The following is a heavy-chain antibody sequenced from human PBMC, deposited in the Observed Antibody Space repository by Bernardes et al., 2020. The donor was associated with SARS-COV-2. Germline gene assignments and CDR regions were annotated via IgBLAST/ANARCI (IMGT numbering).Heavy chain of an antibody. V-gene: IGHV3-23*01. CDR2: INNNGGRT. CDR3: AKEYDSKGYFDF. Sequence: SLSLSFAASGLSFSYYAMSWVRQAPGKGLEWVSAINNNGGRTYYTDSVKGRFTISRDNSKNTLYLQMNSLRAEDTAIYYCAKEYDSKGYFDFWGQGTLVTASS. J-gene: IGHJ4*02. D-gene: IGHD3-22*01. CDR1: GLSFSYYA.